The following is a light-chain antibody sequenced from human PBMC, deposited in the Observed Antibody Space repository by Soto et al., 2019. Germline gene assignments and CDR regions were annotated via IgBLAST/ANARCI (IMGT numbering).Light chain of an antibody. CDR2: AAS. V-gene: IGKV1-8*01. CDR3: QQYYSYPRIT. J-gene: IGKJ5*01. Sequence: AIRMTQSPSSFSASTGDRVTITCRANQGISSYLAWYQQKPGKAPKLLIYAASTLQSGVPSRFSGSGSGTDFTPTISCLQSEDFATYYCQQYYSYPRITFGQGTRLEIK. CDR1: QGISSY.